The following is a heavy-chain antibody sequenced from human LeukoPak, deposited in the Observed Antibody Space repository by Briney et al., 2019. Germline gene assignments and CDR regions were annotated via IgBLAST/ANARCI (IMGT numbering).Heavy chain of an antibody. Sequence: ASVKVSCKASGYTFTSYYMHWVQQAPGQGLEWMGIINPSGGSTSYARKFQGRVTMTRDTSTSTVYMELSSLRSEDTAVYYCARDRVEMATITGWAFDIWGQGTMVTVSS. J-gene: IGHJ3*02. D-gene: IGHD5-24*01. CDR2: INPSGGST. V-gene: IGHV1-46*01. CDR3: ARDRVEMATITGWAFDI. CDR1: GYTFTSYY.